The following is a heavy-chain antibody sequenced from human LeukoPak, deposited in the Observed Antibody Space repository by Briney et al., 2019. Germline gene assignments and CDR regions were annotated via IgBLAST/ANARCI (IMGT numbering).Heavy chain of an antibody. CDR3: AKENYDFWSGYYTPSGMDV. V-gene: IGHV3-23*01. Sequence: GGSLRLSCAASGFTFSSYAMSWVRQAPGKGLEWVSAICGNGGSTYYADSVKGRFTISRDNSKNTLYLQMNSLRAEDTAVYYCAKENYDFWSGYYTPSGMDVWGQGTTVTVSS. J-gene: IGHJ6*02. D-gene: IGHD3-3*01. CDR2: ICGNGGST. CDR1: GFTFSSYA.